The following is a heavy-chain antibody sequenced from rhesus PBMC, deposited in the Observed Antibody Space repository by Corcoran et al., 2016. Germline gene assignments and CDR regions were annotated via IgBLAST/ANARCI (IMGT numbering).Heavy chain of an antibody. D-gene: IGHD2-27*01. V-gene: IGHV3-37*01. CDR2: VTGTSRGT. J-gene: IGHJ5-2*02. Sequence: EVQVVESGGGLVQPGGSLRLSCVASGFTFSDYCMDWVRQASGQGLEWVSMVTGTSRGTYYADSVKGRFTISRDNAKNTLYLQMNSLRAGDTAVYFCARGDCSGIYFPDVWGRGVLVTVSS. CDR3: ARGDCSGIYFPDV. CDR1: GFTFSDYC.